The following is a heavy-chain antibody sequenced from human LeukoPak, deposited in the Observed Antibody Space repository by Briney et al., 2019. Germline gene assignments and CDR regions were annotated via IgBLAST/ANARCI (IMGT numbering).Heavy chain of an antibody. J-gene: IGHJ5*02. CDR3: ATQYQLRGRFDP. CDR1: GGSITSGTYY. CDR2: IYSSGNT. Sequence: PSETLSLTCTVSGGSITSGTYYWTWIRHHPGKGLEWIGYIYSSGNTQYNPSLKSRVTISVDTSKNQFSLKLSSVTAADTAVYYCATQYQLRGRFDPWGQGTLVTVSS. V-gene: IGHV4-39*01. D-gene: IGHD2-2*01.